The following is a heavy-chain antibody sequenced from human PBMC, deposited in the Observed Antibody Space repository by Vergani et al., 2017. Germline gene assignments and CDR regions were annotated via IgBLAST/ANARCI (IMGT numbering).Heavy chain of an antibody. J-gene: IGHJ6*02. V-gene: IGHV5-51*01. Sequence: EVQLVQSGAEVKKPGESLKISCKGSGYSFTSYWIGWVRQMPGKGLEWMGIIYPGDSDTRYSPSFQGQVTISADKSISTAYLQWSSLKASDTAMYYCARHAYCYGSGIPLHYYGMDVWGQGTTVTVSS. CDR2: IYPGDSDT. CDR1: GYSFTSYW. D-gene: IGHD3-10*01. CDR3: ARHAYCYGSGIPLHYYGMDV.